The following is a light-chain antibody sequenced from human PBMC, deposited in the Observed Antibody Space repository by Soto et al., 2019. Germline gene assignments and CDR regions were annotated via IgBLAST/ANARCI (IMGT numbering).Light chain of an antibody. V-gene: IGKV3-20*01. Sequence: EIVLTQPPGTLSLSPGERATLSCRASQSVTNNYLAWYQQKPGQAPRLVIYGASSRATGIPDRFSGSGSGTDFTLTISRLEPEDFAVYYCQQYGSSPPSITCGQGTRLEIK. CDR2: GAS. CDR3: QQYGSSPPSIT. CDR1: QSVTNNY. J-gene: IGKJ5*01.